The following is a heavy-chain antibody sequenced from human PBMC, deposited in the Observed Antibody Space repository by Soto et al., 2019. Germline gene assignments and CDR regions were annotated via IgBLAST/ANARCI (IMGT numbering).Heavy chain of an antibody. CDR1: GLTFSGYW. CDR3: AREDDYGYRYINCGLDV. CDR2: ISFDGTKK. D-gene: IGHD4-17*01. J-gene: IGHJ6*04. V-gene: IGHV3-30*03. Sequence: GGSLRLSCAASGLTFSGYWMSWVRQAPGKGLEWVAVISFDGTKKYYSDSVKGRFTISRDNLKNTLYLQMNNLRVEDAALYFCAREDDYGYRYINCGLDVWGKGTTVTVSS.